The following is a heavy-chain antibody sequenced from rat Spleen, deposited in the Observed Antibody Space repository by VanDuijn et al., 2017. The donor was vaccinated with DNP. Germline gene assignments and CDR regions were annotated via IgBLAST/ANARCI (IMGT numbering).Heavy chain of an antibody. V-gene: IGHV5-31*01. CDR3: TRQMRYGSPQA. J-gene: IGHJ4*01. CDR2: ITSSGGST. CDR1: GFTFNNYW. D-gene: IGHD1-6*01. Sequence: EVQLVESGGGLVQPGRSLKLSCAASGFTFNNYWMTWIRQVPGKGLEWVASITSSGGSTYYPDSVKGRFTISSDDAKSSLYLQMDSLRSEDTAIYYCTRQMRYGSPQAWGQGTSVTVSS.